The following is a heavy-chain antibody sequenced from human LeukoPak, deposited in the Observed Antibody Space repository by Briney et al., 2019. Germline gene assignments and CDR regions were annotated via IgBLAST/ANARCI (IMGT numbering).Heavy chain of an antibody. D-gene: IGHD1-26*01. CDR1: GFTLSSYE. CDR3: AKSALDSGSYYAPRGWFDP. Sequence: GGSLRLSCAASGFTLSSYEMNWVRQAPGKGLEWVSYISSSGSTIYYADSVKGRFTISRDNAKNSLYLQMNSLRAEDTAVYYCAKSALDSGSYYAPRGWFDPWGQGTLVTVSS. CDR2: ISSSGSTI. V-gene: IGHV3-48*03. J-gene: IGHJ5*02.